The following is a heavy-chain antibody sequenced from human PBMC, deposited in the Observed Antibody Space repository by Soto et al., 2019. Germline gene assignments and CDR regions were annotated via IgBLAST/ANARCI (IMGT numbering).Heavy chain of an antibody. Sequence: QVQLVESGGGVVQPGRSLRLSCAASGFTFSSYGMHWDRQAPGKGLEWVAVIWYDGSNKYYADSVKGRFTISRDNSMNTLYLQMNSLRAEDTSVYCCARSRLIYYYYGMDVWGQGTTFTVS. J-gene: IGHJ6*02. V-gene: IGHV3-33*01. CDR1: GFTFSSYG. CDR2: IWYDGSNK. CDR3: ARSRLIYYYYGMDV.